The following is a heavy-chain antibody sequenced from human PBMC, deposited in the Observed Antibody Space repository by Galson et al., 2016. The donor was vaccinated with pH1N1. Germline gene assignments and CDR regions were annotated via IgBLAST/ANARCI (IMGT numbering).Heavy chain of an antibody. CDR3: ARFLYGDYVGYFDY. D-gene: IGHD4-17*01. V-gene: IGHV5-51*01. CDR1: GYSFTSYW. CDR2: IYPDHSDA. Sequence: QSGAEVKKPGESLKISCKGSGYSFTSYWIGWVRQMPGKDLEWMGIIYPDHSDARYSPSFQGQVTISADKSISTAYLQWSSLKASDTAIYYCARFLYGDYVGYFDYWGQGTLVTVSS. J-gene: IGHJ4*02.